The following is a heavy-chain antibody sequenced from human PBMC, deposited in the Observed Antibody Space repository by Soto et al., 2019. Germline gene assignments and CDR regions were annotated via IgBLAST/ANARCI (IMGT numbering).Heavy chain of an antibody. Sequence: EVQLVESGGGLIQPGGSLRLSCAASGFTVSSNYMSWVRQAPGKGLEWVSVIYSGGSTYYADSVKGRFTISRDNSKNTLYLQMNSLRAEDTAVYDCARVDILTGYEVQGMDVWGQGTTVTVSS. CDR3: ARVDILTGYEVQGMDV. J-gene: IGHJ6*02. V-gene: IGHV3-53*01. CDR2: IYSGGST. D-gene: IGHD3-9*01. CDR1: GFTVSSNY.